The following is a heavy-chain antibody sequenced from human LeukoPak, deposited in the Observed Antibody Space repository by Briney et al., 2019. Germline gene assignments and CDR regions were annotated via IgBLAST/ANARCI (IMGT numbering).Heavy chain of an antibody. D-gene: IGHD2-21*02. CDR1: GGTFSSYA. CDR3: ARDELGPYCGGDCYPDPFDY. Sequence: ASVKVSCKASGGTFSSYAISWVRQAPGQGLEWMGRIIPILGIANYAQKFQGRVTITADKSTSTAYMELSSLRSEDTAVYYCARDELGPYCGGDCYPDPFDYWGQGTLVTVSS. CDR2: IIPILGIA. J-gene: IGHJ4*02. V-gene: IGHV1-69*04.